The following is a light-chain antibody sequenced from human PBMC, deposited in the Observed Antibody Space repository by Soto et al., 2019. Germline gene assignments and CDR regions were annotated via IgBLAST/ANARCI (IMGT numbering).Light chain of an antibody. J-gene: IGLJ1*01. CDR2: EVS. CDR3: FSFTTDWAHV. Sequence: QSVLTQPASVSGSPGQSITIPCTGSSSDIGAYNYVSWFQQYPGKAPKLIISEVSNRPSGVSNRFSGSKSGTAASLTISGLQTEDEADYFCFSFTTDWAHVFGTGTKVTVL. V-gene: IGLV2-14*01. CDR1: SSDIGAYNY.